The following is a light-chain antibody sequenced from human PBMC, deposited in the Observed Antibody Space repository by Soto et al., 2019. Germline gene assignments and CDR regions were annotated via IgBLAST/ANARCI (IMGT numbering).Light chain of an antibody. Sequence: QSVLTQPHSASGTPGQRVTISCSGSSSNIGSNYVYWYQQLPGTAPKLLIYRNNQRPSGVPDRFSGSKSGTSASLAISGLRSEDEADYYCAAWDDSLSSVVFGGGTQLTVL. CDR3: AAWDDSLSSVV. CDR2: RNN. V-gene: IGLV1-47*01. CDR1: SSNIGSNY. J-gene: IGLJ2*01.